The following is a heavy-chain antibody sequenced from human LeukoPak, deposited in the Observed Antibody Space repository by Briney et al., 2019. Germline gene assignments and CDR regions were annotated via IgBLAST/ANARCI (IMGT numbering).Heavy chain of an antibody. CDR3: AAPIDYGAYVPLCY. CDR1: GFTFSSYA. D-gene: IGHD4-17*01. CDR2: ISSNGGST. Sequence: GGSLRLSCAASGFTFSSYAMHWVRQAPGKGLEYVSAISSNGGSTYYANSVKGRFTISRDNSKNTLYLQMGSLIAEDMSVYYCAAPIDYGAYVPLCYWGQGTLVTVSS. J-gene: IGHJ4*02. V-gene: IGHV3-64*01.